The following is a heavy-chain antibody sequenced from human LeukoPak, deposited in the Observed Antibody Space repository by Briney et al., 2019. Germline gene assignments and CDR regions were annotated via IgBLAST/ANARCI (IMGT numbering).Heavy chain of an antibody. Sequence: GGSLRLSCAASGFTFDDYAMHWVRQAPGKGLEWVSGISWNSGSIGYADSVKGRFTISRDNAKNSLYLHMDSLRAEDTVVYYCARGAYSSGWAYFDHWGQGTLVTVSS. V-gene: IGHV3-9*01. CDR2: ISWNSGSI. CDR3: ARGAYSSGWAYFDH. D-gene: IGHD6-19*01. J-gene: IGHJ4*02. CDR1: GFTFDDYA.